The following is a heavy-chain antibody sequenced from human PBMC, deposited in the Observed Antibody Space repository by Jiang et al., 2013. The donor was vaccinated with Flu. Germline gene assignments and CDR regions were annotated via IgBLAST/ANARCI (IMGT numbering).Heavy chain of an antibody. CDR2: ISAGGST. Sequence: VQLLESGGGLVQPGGSLRLSCAASGFTFSSYAMSWVRQPPGKGLEWVSAISAGGSTYYADSVRGRFTLSRDNSKSTLYLQMNSLRAEDTAIYFCAKDLLERDLPRWFFDLWGLAPWSLSP. CDR1: GFTFSSYA. V-gene: IGHV3-23*01. CDR3: AKDLLERDLPRWFFDL. D-gene: IGHD1-1*01. J-gene: IGHJ2*01.